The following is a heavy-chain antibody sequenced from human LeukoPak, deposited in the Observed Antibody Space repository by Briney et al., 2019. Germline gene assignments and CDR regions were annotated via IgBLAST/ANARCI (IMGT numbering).Heavy chain of an antibody. CDR1: GFTFSIYA. Sequence: GGSLRLSCAASGFTFSIYAMSWVRQAPGKGLEWVSTISASGGSTYYADSVKGRFTISRDNSKNTLYLQMDSLRAEDTAVYYCAKNVRFDYWGQGTQVTVSS. CDR2: ISASGGST. V-gene: IGHV3-23*01. J-gene: IGHJ4*02. CDR3: AKNVRFDY.